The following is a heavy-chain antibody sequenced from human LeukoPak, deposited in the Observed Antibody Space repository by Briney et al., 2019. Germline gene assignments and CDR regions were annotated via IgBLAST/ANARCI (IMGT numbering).Heavy chain of an antibody. J-gene: IGHJ4*02. Sequence: SETLSLTCTVSGGSISSYYWSWIRQPAGKGLEWIGRIYTSGSTNYNPSLKSRVTMSVDTSKNQFSLKLSSVTAADTAVYYCARRTHYYDSSGYLYYFDYWGQGTLVTVSS. D-gene: IGHD3-22*01. CDR1: GGSISSYY. CDR2: IYTSGST. CDR3: ARRTHYYDSSGYLYYFDY. V-gene: IGHV4-4*07.